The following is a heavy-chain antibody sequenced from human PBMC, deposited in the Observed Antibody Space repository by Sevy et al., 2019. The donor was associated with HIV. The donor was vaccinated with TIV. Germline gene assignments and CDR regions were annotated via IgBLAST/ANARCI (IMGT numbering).Heavy chain of an antibody. CDR2: FKSKADGGTP. Sequence: GGSLRLSCAASGFTFSNVWMTWVRQPPGKGLEWVGLFKSKADGGTPDYAAAVKDRFIVSRDDSKSMLILQMNSLKTDDTGVYYCATGGSLFQRWSQGTLVTVSS. CDR1: GFTFSNVW. V-gene: IGHV3-15*01. CDR3: ATGGSLFQR. J-gene: IGHJ1*01. D-gene: IGHD3-16*01.